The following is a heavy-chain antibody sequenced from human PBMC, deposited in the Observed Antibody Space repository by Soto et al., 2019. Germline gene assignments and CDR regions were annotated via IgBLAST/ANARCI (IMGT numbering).Heavy chain of an antibody. CDR3: ARSGYYYGSESLYYYGMDV. D-gene: IGHD3-10*01. J-gene: IGHJ6*02. CDR2: IIPIFGTA. CDR1: GGTFSSYA. V-gene: IGHV1-69*13. Sequence: ASVKVSCKASGGTFSSYAISWVRQAPGQGLEWMGGIIPIFGTANYAQKFQGRVTITADESTSTAYMELSSLRSEDTAVYYCARSGYYYGSESLYYYGMDVWGQGTTVTVSS.